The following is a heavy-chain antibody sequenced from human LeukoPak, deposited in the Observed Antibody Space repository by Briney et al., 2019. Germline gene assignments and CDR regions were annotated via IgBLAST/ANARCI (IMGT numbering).Heavy chain of an antibody. V-gene: IGHV1-18*01. D-gene: IGHD6-13*01. CDR3: ARDTDHRLQQLVPFDY. CDR2: ISAYNGNT. CDR1: GYTFTSYG. J-gene: IGHJ4*02. Sequence: GASVKVSCKASGYTFTSYGISWVRQAPGQGLEWMGWISAYNGNTNYAQKLQGRVTMTTDTSTSTAYMELRSLRSDDTAVYYCARDTDHRLQQLVPFDYWGQGTLVTVSS.